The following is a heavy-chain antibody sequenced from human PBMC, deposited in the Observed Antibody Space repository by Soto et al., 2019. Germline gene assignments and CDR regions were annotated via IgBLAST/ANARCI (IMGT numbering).Heavy chain of an antibody. V-gene: IGHV4-31*03. CDR2: IYYSGST. CDR1: GGSISSGGYY. CDR3: ARRDRSGFSYWLDT. Sequence: SETLSLTCTVSGGSISSGGYYWSWIRQHPGKGLEWIGYIYYSGSTYYNPSLKSRVTISVDTSKNQFSLNLRSVTAADTAVYYCARRDRSGFSYWLDTWGQGTLVTVSS. J-gene: IGHJ5*02. D-gene: IGHD3-22*01.